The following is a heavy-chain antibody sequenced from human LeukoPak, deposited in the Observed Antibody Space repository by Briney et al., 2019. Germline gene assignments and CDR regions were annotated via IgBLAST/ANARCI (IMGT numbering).Heavy chain of an antibody. Sequence: ASVTVSCKASGYTFTSYGISWVRQAPGQGLEWMGWISAYNGNTNYAQKLQGRVTMTTDTSTSTAYMELRSLRSDDTAVYYCARVRRGSSSWYIGLYFDYWGQGTLVTVSS. D-gene: IGHD6-13*01. CDR2: ISAYNGNT. CDR1: GYTFTSYG. CDR3: ARVRRGSSSWYIGLYFDY. V-gene: IGHV1-18*01. J-gene: IGHJ4*02.